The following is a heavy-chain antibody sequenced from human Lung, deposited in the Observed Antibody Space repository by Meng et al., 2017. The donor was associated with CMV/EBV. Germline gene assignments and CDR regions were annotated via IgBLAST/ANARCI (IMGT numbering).Heavy chain of an antibody. D-gene: IGHD3-16*01. CDR1: GFTFDNYG. CDR2: IRHDGTNK. Sequence: GESLKISCAASGFTFDNYGMHWVRQTPGKGLEWVAFIRHDGTNKYYGDSVKGRFTISRDNSKNTVYLQMNSLRPEETAIYYCAKDLLLFGGANAYFDYWGHGTLVTLSS. V-gene: IGHV3-30*02. J-gene: IGHJ4*03. CDR3: AKDLLLFGGANAYFDY.